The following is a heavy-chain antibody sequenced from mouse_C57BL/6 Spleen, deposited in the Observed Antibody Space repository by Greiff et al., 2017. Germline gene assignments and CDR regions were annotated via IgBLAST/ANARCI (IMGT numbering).Heavy chain of an antibody. CDR3: ARLGNPSAMGY. CDR2: IDPSDSYT. J-gene: IGHJ4*01. CDR1: GYTFTSYW. Sequence: QVQLQQPGAELVMPGASVKLSCKASGYTFTSYWMHWVKQRPGQGLEWIGEIDPSDSYTNYNQKFKGKSTLTVDKSSSTAYMQLSSLTSEDSAVYCCARLGNPSAMGYWGQGTSVAV. D-gene: IGHD2-1*01. V-gene: IGHV1-69*01.